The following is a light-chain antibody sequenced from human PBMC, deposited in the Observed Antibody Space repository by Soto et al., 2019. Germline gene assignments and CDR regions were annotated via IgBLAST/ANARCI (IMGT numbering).Light chain of an antibody. V-gene: IGLV2-14*01. CDR1: SSDVGGYNY. J-gene: IGLJ3*02. CDR3: SSYTSSSTRV. Sequence: QAVLTQPASVSGSPVQSITISCTGTSSDVGGYNYVSWYQQHPGNAPKLMIYEVSNRPSGVFHRFSGSKSGNTASLTNSGIQAEDEAGYYCSSYTSSSTRVFGGGTELTVL. CDR2: EVS.